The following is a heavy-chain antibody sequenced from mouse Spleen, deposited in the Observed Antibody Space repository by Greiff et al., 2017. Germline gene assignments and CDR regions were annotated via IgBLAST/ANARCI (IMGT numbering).Heavy chain of an antibody. J-gene: IGHJ3*01. D-gene: IGHD2-3*01. V-gene: IGHV1S22*01. CDR1: GYTFTSYW. CDR2: IYPGSGST. Sequence: LQQPGSELVRPGASVKLSCKASGYTFTSYWMHWVKQRHGQGLEWIGNIYPGSGSTNYDEKFKSKGTLTVDTSSSTAYMHLSSLTSEDSAVYYCTRDGGYYVWAYWGQGTLVTVSA. CDR3: TRDGGYYVWAY.